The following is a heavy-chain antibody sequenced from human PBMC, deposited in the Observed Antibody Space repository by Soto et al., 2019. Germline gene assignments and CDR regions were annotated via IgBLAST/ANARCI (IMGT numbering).Heavy chain of an antibody. Sequence: GGSLRLSCAASGFTFSSYGMHWVRQAPGKGLEWVAVISYDGSNKYYADSVKGRFTISRDNSKSTLYLQVDSLRPEDAAVYYCAKEWSSGWYGTSSYYYGMDVWGQGTTVTVSS. V-gene: IGHV3-30*18. CDR1: GFTFSSYG. D-gene: IGHD6-19*01. J-gene: IGHJ6*02. CDR3: AKEWSSGWYGTSSYYYGMDV. CDR2: ISYDGSNK.